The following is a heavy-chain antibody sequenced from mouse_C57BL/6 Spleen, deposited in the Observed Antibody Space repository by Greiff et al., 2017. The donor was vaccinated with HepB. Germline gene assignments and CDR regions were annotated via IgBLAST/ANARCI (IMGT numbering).Heavy chain of an antibody. J-gene: IGHJ4*01. CDR2: LNPNYGTT. Sequence: VQLQQSGPELVKPGASVKISCKASGYSFTDYNMNWVKQSNGKSLEWIGVLNPNYGTTSYNQKFKGKATLTVDQSSSTAYMQLNSRTSEDSSVYYCARSRWLLRVDYAMDYWGQGTSVTVSS. D-gene: IGHD2-3*01. CDR3: ARSRWLLRVDYAMDY. CDR1: GYSFTDYN. V-gene: IGHV1-39*01.